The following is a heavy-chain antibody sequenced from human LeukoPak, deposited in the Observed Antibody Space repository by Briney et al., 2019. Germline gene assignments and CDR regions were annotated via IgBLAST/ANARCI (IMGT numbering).Heavy chain of an antibody. CDR2: ISSSTYI. D-gene: IGHD2-15*01. V-gene: IGHV3-21*01. J-gene: IGHJ3*02. CDR3: ARKYCSGGSCYDGDAFDI. Sequence: GGSLRLSCAASGFTFNTYNMNWVRQAPGKGLEWVSSISSSTYIYYADSVKGRLTTSRDNAKNSLYLQMNSLRVEDTAVYYCARKYCSGGSCYDGDAFDIWGQGTMVTVSS. CDR1: GFTFNTYN.